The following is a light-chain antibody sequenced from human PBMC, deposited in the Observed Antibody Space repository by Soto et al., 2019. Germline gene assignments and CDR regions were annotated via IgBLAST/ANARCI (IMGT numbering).Light chain of an antibody. CDR2: GIS. J-gene: IGKJ4*01. Sequence: EIVLTQSPGTLSLSPRERATLSCRASQSVTKNYLAWYQQTPGQAPRVLISGISDRAIGIPDRFSGSGSGTDFTLTISGLEPEDFAVYYCQQYATSPLTFGGGTKVDIK. CDR1: QSVTKNY. V-gene: IGKV3-20*01. CDR3: QQYATSPLT.